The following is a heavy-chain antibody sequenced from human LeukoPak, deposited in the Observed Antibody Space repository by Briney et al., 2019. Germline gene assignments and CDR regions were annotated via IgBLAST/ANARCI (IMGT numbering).Heavy chain of an antibody. D-gene: IGHD3-9*01. CDR1: GFTFGGHA. J-gene: IGHJ4*02. Sequence: GGSLRLSCAASGFTFGGHAMSWVRQAPGKGLEWVSVISDSGVGTFYADSVKGRFTISRDNSKSTMYLQMNSLRAEDTAVYYCAKDPQYYDILTGYPAFDYWGQGTLVTVSS. CDR3: AKDPQYYDILTGYPAFDY. V-gene: IGHV3-23*01. CDR2: ISDSGVGT.